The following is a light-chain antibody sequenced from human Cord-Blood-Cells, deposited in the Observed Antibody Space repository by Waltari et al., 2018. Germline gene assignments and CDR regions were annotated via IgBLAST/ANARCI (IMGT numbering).Light chain of an antibody. CDR3: KVWDSSSDLRV. CDR2: DDS. V-gene: IGLV3-21*03. J-gene: IGLJ3*02. CDR1: NIGSKS. Sequence: SHVLTHPPSVSVAPGKTARITCGGNNIGSKSMHWYHQKPSQAPVLVVYDDSHRPSGLRERFYGSNSGNTATLTRSRVEAGDEVYFYCKVWDSSSDLRVFGGGTKLTVL.